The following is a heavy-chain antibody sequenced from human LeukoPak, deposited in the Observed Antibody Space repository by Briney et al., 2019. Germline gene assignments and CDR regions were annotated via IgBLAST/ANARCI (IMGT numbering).Heavy chain of an antibody. CDR3: ARRPYCSSTSCYYYYMDV. Sequence: SSETLSLTCAVSGYSISSGYYWGWIRQPPGKGLEWIGSIYHSGSTYYNPSLKSRVTRSVDTSKNQFSLKLSSVTAADTAVYYCARRPYCSSTSCYYYYMDVWGKGTTVTVSS. D-gene: IGHD2-2*01. CDR1: GYSISSGYY. V-gene: IGHV4-38-2*01. CDR2: IYHSGST. J-gene: IGHJ6*03.